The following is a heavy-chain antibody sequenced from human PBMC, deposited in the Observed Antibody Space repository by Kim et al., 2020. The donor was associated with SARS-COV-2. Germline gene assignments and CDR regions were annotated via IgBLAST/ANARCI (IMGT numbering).Heavy chain of an antibody. J-gene: IGHJ5*02. V-gene: IGHV4-34*01. Sequence: SETLSLTCAVYGGSFSGYYWSWIRQPPGKGLEWIGEINHSGSTNYNPSLKSRVTISVETSKNQFSLKLSSVTAADTAVYYCARYTTGVVAAYAEGFDPWGQGTLVTVSS. D-gene: IGHD2-15*01. CDR3: ARYTTGVVAAYAEGFDP. CDR1: GGSFSGYY. CDR2: INHSGST.